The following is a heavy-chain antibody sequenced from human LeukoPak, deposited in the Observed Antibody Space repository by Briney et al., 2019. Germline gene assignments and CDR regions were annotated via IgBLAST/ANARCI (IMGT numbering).Heavy chain of an antibody. CDR3: ARIGAY. Sequence: GGSLRLSCVASGFIFSDHNMNWVRQAPGKGPEWVSYISSSSSAIYYADSVKGRFTISRDNAKNSLYLQMSSLRAEDTAVYYCARIGAYWGRGTLVTVSS. CDR1: GFIFSDHN. J-gene: IGHJ4*02. D-gene: IGHD4/OR15-4a*01. V-gene: IGHV3-48*01. CDR2: ISSSSSAI.